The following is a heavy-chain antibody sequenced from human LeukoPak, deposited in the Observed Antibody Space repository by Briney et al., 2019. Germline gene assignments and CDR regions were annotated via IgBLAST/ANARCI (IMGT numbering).Heavy chain of an antibody. CDR2: IIPILGIA. D-gene: IGHD6-19*01. V-gene: IGHV1-69*04. J-gene: IGHJ5*02. CDR1: GGTFSSYA. Sequence: SVKVSCKASGGTFSSYAIIWVRQAPGKGLEWMGRIIPILGIANYAQKFQGRVTITADKSTSTAYMELSSLRSEDTAVYYCARDLIAVAGIGYWFDPWGQGTLVTVSS. CDR3: ARDLIAVAGIGYWFDP.